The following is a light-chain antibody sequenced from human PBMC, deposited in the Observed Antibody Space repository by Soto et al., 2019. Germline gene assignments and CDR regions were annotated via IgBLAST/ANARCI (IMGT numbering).Light chain of an antibody. CDR1: SSDIGGYNY. V-gene: IGLV2-8*01. Sequence: QSALTQPPSASGSPGQSVTISCTGTSSDIGGYNYVSWYQQHPGKAPKLMIYEVSKRPSGVPDRFSGSKSGNTASLAVSGLQAEDEADYYCSSYAASNPVLFGGGTKLTVL. CDR3: SSYAASNPVL. CDR2: EVS. J-gene: IGLJ2*01.